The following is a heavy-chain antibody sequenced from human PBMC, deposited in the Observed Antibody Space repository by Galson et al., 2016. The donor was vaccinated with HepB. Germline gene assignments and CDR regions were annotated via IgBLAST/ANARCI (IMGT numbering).Heavy chain of an antibody. CDR1: GFTFNTYA. J-gene: IGHJ4*02. D-gene: IGHD2-15*01. CDR2: ISCNSIGT. V-gene: IGHV3-23*01. CDR3: AKGTLGQCSGSICYPVDC. Sequence: SLRLSCAASGFTFNTYAMTWVRQAPGKGLECVATISCNSIGTAYAGSVKGRFTISRDNSKNTVYLQMNSLRAEDTAVYYCAKGTLGQCSGSICYPVDCWCQGTLVTVS.